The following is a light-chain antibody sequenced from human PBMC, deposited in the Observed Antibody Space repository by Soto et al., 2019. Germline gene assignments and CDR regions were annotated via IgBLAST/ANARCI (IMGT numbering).Light chain of an antibody. J-gene: IGLJ1*01. CDR1: SIDVGGYNY. V-gene: IGLV2-14*01. CDR3: SSYTPSGFV. Sequence: QSVLTQPASMSGSPGQSITISCTGTSIDVGGYNYVSWFQQHPGKAPKLMIYDVSARPSGVSNRFSGSKSGNTASLTISGLQAEDEADYYCSSYTPSGFVFGPGTKLTVL. CDR2: DVS.